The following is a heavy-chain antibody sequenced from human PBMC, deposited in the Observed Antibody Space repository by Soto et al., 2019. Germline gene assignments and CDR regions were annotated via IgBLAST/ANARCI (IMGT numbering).Heavy chain of an antibody. V-gene: IGHV4-30-2*01. Sequence: SETLSLTCGVSGGSLSGATYSWNWIRQPPGKGLEWIGYIFPGGTTYYNPSLKSRVTISIDVSKNQFSLSLRSLTAADTAVYYCARSREFDYWSQGTLVTVSS. CDR2: IFPGGTT. CDR1: GGSLSGATYS. J-gene: IGHJ4*02. CDR3: ARSREFDY.